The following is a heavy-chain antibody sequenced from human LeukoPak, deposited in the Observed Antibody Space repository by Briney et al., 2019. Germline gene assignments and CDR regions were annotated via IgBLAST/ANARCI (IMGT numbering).Heavy chain of an antibody. D-gene: IGHD3-3*01. J-gene: IGHJ6*02. CDR1: GGSFSGYY. CDR3: ARVRDFWSGYYTGVRRGMDV. CDR2: INHSGST. Sequence: PSETLSLTCAVYGGSFSGYYWSWIRQPPGKGLEWIGEINHSGSTNYNPSLKSRVTISVDTSKNQFSLKLSSVTAADTAVYYCARVRDFWSGYYTGVRRGMDVWDQGTTVTVSS. V-gene: IGHV4-34*01.